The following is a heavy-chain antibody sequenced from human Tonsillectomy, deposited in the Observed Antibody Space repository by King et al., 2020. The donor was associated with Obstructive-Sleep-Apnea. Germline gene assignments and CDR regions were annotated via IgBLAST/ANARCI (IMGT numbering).Heavy chain of an antibody. V-gene: IGHV3-11*06. D-gene: IGHD6-25*01. CDR3: TRDPRLVDF. J-gene: IGHJ2*01. CDR1: GFTFSDSY. CDR2: ISGNSRDT. Sequence: VQLVESGGDLVKPGGSLRLSCAAYGFTFSDSYMTWIRQSPGKGLEWVSYISGNSRDTNYADSVKGRFTISRDNAENSLYLQMSSLRAEDTAVYYCTRDPRLVDFWGRGTLVTVSS.